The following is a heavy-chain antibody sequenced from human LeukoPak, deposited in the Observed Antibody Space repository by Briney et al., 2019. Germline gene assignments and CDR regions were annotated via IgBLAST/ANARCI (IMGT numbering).Heavy chain of an antibody. CDR3: ARKGELVPANPFDY. CDR1: GFTFSSYS. J-gene: IGHJ4*02. Sequence: GGSLRLSCAASGFTFSSYSMNWVRQAPGKGLEWVSSISSSSSYIYYADSVKGRFTISRDNAKNLLYLQMNSLRAEDTAVYYCARKGELVPANPFDYWGQGTLVTVSS. D-gene: IGHD1-26*01. CDR2: ISSSSSYI. V-gene: IGHV3-21*01.